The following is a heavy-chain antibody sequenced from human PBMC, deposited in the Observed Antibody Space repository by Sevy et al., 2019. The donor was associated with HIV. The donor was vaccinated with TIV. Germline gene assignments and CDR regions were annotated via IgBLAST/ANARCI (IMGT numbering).Heavy chain of an antibody. Sequence: GGSLRLSCAASGFTFSNAWMSWVRQAPGKGLEWVGRIKSKTDGGTTDYAAPVKGRFTTSRDDSKNTLYLQMNSLKTEDTAVYYCTTGPRITMIVVGWGQGTLVTVSS. CDR1: GFTFSNAW. V-gene: IGHV3-15*01. D-gene: IGHD3-22*01. CDR2: IKSKTDGGTT. CDR3: TTGPRITMIVVG. J-gene: IGHJ4*02.